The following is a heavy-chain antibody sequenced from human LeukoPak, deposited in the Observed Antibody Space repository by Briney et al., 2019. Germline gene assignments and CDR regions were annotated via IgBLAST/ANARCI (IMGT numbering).Heavy chain of an antibody. CDR3: ARGDDYLPFDH. J-gene: IGHJ5*02. CDR1: GFIFSAYN. D-gene: IGHD2/OR15-2a*01. Sequence: VGSLRLSCAASGFIFSAYNMVWVRQAPGKGLEWVARISGSSFNYINYADSVKGRFTVSRDNARNSLYLQMTSLRVEDTGVYYCARGDDYLPFDHWGQGNLVTVSS. V-gene: IGHV3-21*01. CDR2: ISGSSFNYI.